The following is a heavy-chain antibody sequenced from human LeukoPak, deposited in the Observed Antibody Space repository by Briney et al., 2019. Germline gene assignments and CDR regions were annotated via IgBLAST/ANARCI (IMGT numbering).Heavy chain of an antibody. CDR2: IYYSGST. D-gene: IGHD3-3*01. V-gene: IGHV4-59*01. J-gene: IGHJ4*02. CDR3: ARKSGGVVPFDY. Sequence: SETLSLTCTVSGGSISSYYWRWIRQPPGKGLEWIGYIYYSGSTNYNPSLKSRVTISVDTSKNQFSLKLSSVTAADAAVYYCARKSGGVVPFDYWGQGTLVTVSS. CDR1: GGSISSYY.